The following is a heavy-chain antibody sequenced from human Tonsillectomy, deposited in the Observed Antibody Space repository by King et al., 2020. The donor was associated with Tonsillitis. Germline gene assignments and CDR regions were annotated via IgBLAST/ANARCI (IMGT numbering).Heavy chain of an antibody. CDR3: AKDILIFGVVITAFDY. J-gene: IGHJ4*02. CDR2: ICGSGGST. CDR1: GFTFSSYA. Sequence: VQLVESGGGLVQPGGSLRLSCAASGFTFSSYAMSWVRQAPGKGLEWVSAICGSGGSTYYADSVKGRFTISRDNSKNTLYLQMNSLRAEDTAVYYCAKDILIFGVVITAFDYWGQGTLVTVSS. V-gene: IGHV3-23*04. D-gene: IGHD3-3*01.